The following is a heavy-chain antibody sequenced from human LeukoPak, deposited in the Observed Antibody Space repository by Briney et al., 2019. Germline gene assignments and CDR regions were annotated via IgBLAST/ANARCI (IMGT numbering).Heavy chain of an antibody. CDR3: ARNRVVVTAMHPIDY. V-gene: IGHV1-69*04. CDR1: GGTFSSYA. Sequence: ASVKVSCKASGGTFSSYAISWVRQAPGQGLEWMGRIIPILGIANYAQKFQGRVTITADKSTSTAYMELSSLRSEDTAVHYCARNRVVVTAMHPIDYWGQGTLVTVSS. J-gene: IGHJ4*02. CDR2: IIPILGIA. D-gene: IGHD2-21*02.